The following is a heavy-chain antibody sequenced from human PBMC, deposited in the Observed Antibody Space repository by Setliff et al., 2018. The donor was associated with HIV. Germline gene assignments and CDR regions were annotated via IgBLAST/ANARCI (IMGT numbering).Heavy chain of an antibody. V-gene: IGHV4-34*01. J-gene: IGHJ4*02. CDR1: GGSFSGLY. D-gene: IGHD6-13*01. CDR3: ARRSWYGIDY. Sequence: SETLSLTCAVYGGSFSGLYWTWIRQPPGKGLELIGEINHSGNTNYNPSLKSRVSISVDTSKNQFSLKLNSVTAADTAVYYCARRSWYGIDYWGQGTLVTVSS. CDR2: INHSGNT.